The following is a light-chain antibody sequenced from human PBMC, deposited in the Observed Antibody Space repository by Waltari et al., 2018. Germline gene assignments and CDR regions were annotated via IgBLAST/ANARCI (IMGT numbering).Light chain of an antibody. CDR1: SSNLGSNH. CDR3: ATWDDSSYV. CDR2: RTN. V-gene: IGLV1-47*01. J-gene: IGLJ1*01. Sequence: SVLTKSPPASGTPGQSVIISCSRSSSNLGSNHVFWYQQFPGAAPKLLIYRTNQRPSGVPDRFSGSKSDTSASLAISGLRSEDEADYYCATWDDSSYVFGTGTKVTVL.